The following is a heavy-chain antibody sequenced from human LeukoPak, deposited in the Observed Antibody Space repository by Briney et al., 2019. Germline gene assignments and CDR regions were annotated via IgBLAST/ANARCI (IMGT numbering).Heavy chain of an antibody. J-gene: IGHJ5*02. Sequence: SETLSLTCTVSGVSINSYYWSWIRQPAGKGLEWIGRIYTSGSTNYNPSLKSRVTISVDKSKNQFSLKLSSVTAADTAVYYCARLGDYGSGSFNWFDPWGQGTLVTVSS. D-gene: IGHD3-10*01. CDR3: ARLGDYGSGSFNWFDP. CDR2: IYTSGST. CDR1: GVSINSYY. V-gene: IGHV4-4*07.